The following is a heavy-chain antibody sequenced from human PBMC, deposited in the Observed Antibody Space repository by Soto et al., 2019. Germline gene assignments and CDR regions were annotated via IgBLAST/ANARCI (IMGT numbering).Heavy chain of an antibody. CDR2: ISGSGGST. V-gene: IGHV3-23*01. J-gene: IGHJ4*02. Sequence: GGSLRLSCAASGFTFSSYAMSWVRQAPGKGLEWVSAISGSGGSTYYADSVKGRFTISRDNSKNTLYLQMNSLRAEDTAVYYCALHPFFIGVVPPAISALYWGPGLLVT. CDR1: GFTFSSYA. D-gene: IGHD2-2*01. CDR3: ALHPFFIGVVPPAISALY.